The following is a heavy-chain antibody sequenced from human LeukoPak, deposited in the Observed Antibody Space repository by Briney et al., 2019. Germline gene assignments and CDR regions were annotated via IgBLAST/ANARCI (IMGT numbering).Heavy chain of an antibody. Sequence: PGRSLRLSCAASGFTFSSYGMHWVRQAPGKGLEWVAVISYDGSNKYYADSVKGRFTISRDNSKNTLYLQMNSLRAEDTAVYYCAKDSPNYGDYVFDYWGQGTLVTVSS. D-gene: IGHD4-17*01. CDR3: AKDSPNYGDYVFDY. J-gene: IGHJ4*02. CDR1: GFTFSSYG. V-gene: IGHV3-30*18. CDR2: ISYDGSNK.